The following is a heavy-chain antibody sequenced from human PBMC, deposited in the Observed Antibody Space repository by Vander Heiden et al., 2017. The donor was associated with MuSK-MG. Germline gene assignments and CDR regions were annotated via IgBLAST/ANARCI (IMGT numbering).Heavy chain of an antibody. CDR2: ISGSGGST. D-gene: IGHD3-10*01. CDR1: GITFSSYA. CDR3: VRSSVNFDI. J-gene: IGHJ3*02. V-gene: IGHV3-23*04. Sequence: EVQLVVSGACLVQPGGSLRLSCAASGITFSSYAMSWVGKAPGKGLEGVSAISGSGGSTYYADSVKGRFTISRDNSKNTLYLKMNSLRAEDTDVYYCVRSSVNFDIWGQGTMVTVSS.